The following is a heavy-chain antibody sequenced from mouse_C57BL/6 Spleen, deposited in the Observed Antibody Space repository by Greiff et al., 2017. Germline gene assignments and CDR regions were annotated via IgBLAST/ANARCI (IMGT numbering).Heavy chain of an antibody. D-gene: IGHD2-4*01. CDR2: IHPSDSDT. J-gene: IGHJ3*01. CDR3: AREDYDYDGAY. V-gene: IGHV1-74*01. Sequence: QVQLQQPGAELVKPGASVKVSCKASGYTFTSYWMHWVKQRPGQGLEWIGRIHPSDSDTNYNGKFKGKATLTADKSSSTAYMQLSSLTSEDSAVYFCAREDYDYDGAYWGQGTLVTVSA. CDR1: GYTFTSYW.